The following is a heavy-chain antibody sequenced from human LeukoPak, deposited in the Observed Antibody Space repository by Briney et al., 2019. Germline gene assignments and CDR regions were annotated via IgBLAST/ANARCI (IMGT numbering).Heavy chain of an antibody. J-gene: IGHJ4*02. CDR3: ARVFRGRPTQQGFDY. CDR2: IYYSGST. Sequence: SETLSLTCTVSGGSISSYYWSWIREPPGKGLEWIGNIYYSGSTNYNPSLKSRVTISVDTSKNQFSLKLSSVTAADTAVYYCARVFRGRPTQQGFDYWGQGTLVTVSS. CDR1: GGSISSYY. V-gene: IGHV4-59*01. D-gene: IGHD1-26*01.